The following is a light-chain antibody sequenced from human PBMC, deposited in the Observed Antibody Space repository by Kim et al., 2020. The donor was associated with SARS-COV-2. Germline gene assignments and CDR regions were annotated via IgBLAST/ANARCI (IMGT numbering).Light chain of an antibody. Sequence: GQMVTISCSGSSSNIGSNAVNWYLQLPGTAPKLLIYSNNQRPSGVPDRFSGSKSGTSASLAISGLQSEDEADYYCATWDDSLDGVIFGGGTQLTVL. V-gene: IGLV1-44*01. CDR1: SSNIGSNA. CDR2: SNN. J-gene: IGLJ2*01. CDR3: ATWDDSLDGVI.